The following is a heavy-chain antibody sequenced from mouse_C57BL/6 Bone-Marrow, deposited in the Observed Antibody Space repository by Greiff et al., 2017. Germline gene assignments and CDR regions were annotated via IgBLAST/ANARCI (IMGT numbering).Heavy chain of an antibody. Sequence: QVQLQQPGAELVKPGASVKLSCKASGYTFTSYWMHWVKQRPGRGLEWIGRIDPKSGGTKYNEKFKSKATLTVDKPSSTAYMQLSSLTSEDSAVYYCAREILEPYYYAMDYWGQGTSVTVSS. CDR1: GYTFTSYW. J-gene: IGHJ4*01. CDR3: AREILEPYYYAMDY. D-gene: IGHD1-1*01. V-gene: IGHV1-72*01. CDR2: IDPKSGGT.